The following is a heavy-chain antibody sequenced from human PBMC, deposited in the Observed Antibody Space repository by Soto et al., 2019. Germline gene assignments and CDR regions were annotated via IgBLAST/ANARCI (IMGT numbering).Heavy chain of an antibody. CDR2: IIPILGIA. CDR3: ARAPRYCSGGSCYSNDY. CDR1: GGTFSSYT. Sequence: QVQLVQSGAEVKKPGSSVKVSCKASGGTFSSYTISWVRQAPGQGLEWMGRIIPILGIANYAQKFQGRVTITAXXSXSXGYMELSSLRSEDTAVYYCARAPRYCSGGSCYSNDYWGQGTLVTVSS. D-gene: IGHD2-15*01. V-gene: IGHV1-69*02. J-gene: IGHJ4*02.